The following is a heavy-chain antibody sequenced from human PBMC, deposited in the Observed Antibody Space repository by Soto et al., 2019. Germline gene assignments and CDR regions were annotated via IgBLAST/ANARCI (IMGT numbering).Heavy chain of an antibody. CDR2: IYSGGST. Sequence: EVQLVESGGGLVQPGGSLRLSCAASGFTVSNNYMTWVRQAPGKGLEWVSVIYSGGSTYYADSVKGRFTLSRDNSKNTLYLQMNSLRAEDTAVYYCARGYDSSGFYYDYWGQGTQVTVSS. CDR3: ARGYDSSGFYYDY. V-gene: IGHV3-66*01. J-gene: IGHJ4*02. CDR1: GFTVSNNY. D-gene: IGHD3-22*01.